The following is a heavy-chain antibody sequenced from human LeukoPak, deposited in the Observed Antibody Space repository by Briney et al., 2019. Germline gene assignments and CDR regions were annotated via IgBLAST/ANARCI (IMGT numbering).Heavy chain of an antibody. D-gene: IGHD2-15*01. J-gene: IGHJ5*02. V-gene: IGHV4-34*01. CDR2: INHSGST. CDR1: GGSFSGYY. CDR3: AREGWYCSGGSCVCWFDP. Sequence: SETLSLTCAVYGGSFSGYYWSWIRQPPGKGLEWIGEINHSGSTNYNPSLKSRVTISVDTSKNQFSLKLSSVTAADTAVYYCAREGWYCSGGSCVCWFDPWGQGTLVTVSS.